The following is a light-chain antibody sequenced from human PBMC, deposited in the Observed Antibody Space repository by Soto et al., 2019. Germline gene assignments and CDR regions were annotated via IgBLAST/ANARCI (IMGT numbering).Light chain of an antibody. V-gene: IGKV3-15*01. CDR1: QSVSSN. CDR3: KQSPNLLIA. Sequence: EIVRTQCRATLSVAPGEIATLSCRASQSVSSNLAWHQQKPGQAPRILMYDASTRATGIPARFSGSGSGTEFTLTFGSVKSEDFAVYSCKQSPNLLIACGQGTRLEIK. J-gene: IGKJ5*01. CDR2: DAS.